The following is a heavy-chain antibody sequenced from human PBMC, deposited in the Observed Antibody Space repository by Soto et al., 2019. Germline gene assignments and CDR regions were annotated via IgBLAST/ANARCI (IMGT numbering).Heavy chain of an antibody. J-gene: IGHJ6*02. V-gene: IGHV4-30-2*01. Sequence: SETLSLTCAVSGGSISSGGYSWSWIRQPPGKGLDWIGYIYHSGSTYYNPSLKSRVTISVDRSKNQFSLKLSSVTAADTAVYYCARGTGLYGSGKLYYYYGMDVWGQGTTVTVSS. CDR1: GGSISSGGYS. D-gene: IGHD3-10*01. CDR3: ARGTGLYGSGKLYYYYGMDV. CDR2: IYHSGST.